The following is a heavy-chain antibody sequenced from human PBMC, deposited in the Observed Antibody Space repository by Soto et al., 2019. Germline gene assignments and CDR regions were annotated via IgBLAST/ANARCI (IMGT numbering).Heavy chain of an antibody. CDR2: LSSDGFGA. J-gene: IGHJ4*02. D-gene: IGHD3-16*01. CDR3: ARDLGGPDY. CDR1: GFRLSPYW. V-gene: IGHV3-74*03. Sequence: SLRLSCAASGFRLSPYWMHWVRQVPGRGLEWVARLSSDGFGAAYADSVKGRFFISRDIARNTLSLQMKRLRADDTAVYYCARDLGGPDYWGRGTSVTAFS.